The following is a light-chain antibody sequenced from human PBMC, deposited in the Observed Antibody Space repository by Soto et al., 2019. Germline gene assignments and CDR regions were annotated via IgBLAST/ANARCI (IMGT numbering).Light chain of an antibody. CDR3: QQYHNWPPIT. Sequence: EIVMTQSTTTLSVSPGERVTLSCRASQYIGTNLAWYQQKPGQAPRLLIYGASTRATGIPATFSGWGSGTEFTLTISSLQSEDFAVYYCQQYHNWPPITFGQGTRLEIK. CDR1: QYIGTN. V-gene: IGKV3-15*01. J-gene: IGKJ5*01. CDR2: GAS.